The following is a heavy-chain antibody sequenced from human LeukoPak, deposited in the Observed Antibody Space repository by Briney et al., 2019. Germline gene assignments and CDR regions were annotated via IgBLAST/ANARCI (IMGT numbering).Heavy chain of an antibody. D-gene: IGHD2-15*01. V-gene: IGHV3-74*01. Sequence: GGSLRLSCAASGLTFSTYWMHWVRQDPGKGLVWVSRISSDASITSYADPVKGRFTISRDNAKNTLYLQMNSLRAEDTALYYCATSARTYIGSSLDCWGQGTLVTVSS. CDR2: ISSDASIT. CDR1: GLTFSTYW. J-gene: IGHJ4*02. CDR3: ATSARTYIGSSLDC.